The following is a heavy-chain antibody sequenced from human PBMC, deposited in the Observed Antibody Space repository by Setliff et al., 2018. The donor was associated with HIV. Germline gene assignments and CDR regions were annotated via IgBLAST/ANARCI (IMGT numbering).Heavy chain of an antibody. CDR2: IYSDGNT. V-gene: IGHV3-66*02. J-gene: IGHJ4*02. D-gene: IGHD2-15*01. CDR3: ARHEAECFDNKCYAGLRGA. CDR1: GFTVSSSY. Sequence: PGGSLRLSCAGSGFTVSSSYMTWVRQAPGKGLEWVSVIYSDGNTFYADSVKGRFSISRDNSKNTLSLQMNSLRSEDTALYYCARHEAECFDNKCYAGLRGAWGQGTLVTVS.